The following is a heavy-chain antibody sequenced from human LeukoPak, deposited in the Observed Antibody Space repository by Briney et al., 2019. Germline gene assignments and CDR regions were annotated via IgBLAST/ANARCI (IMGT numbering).Heavy chain of an antibody. J-gene: IGHJ4*02. CDR1: GYTFTGYH. CDR3: ARTPSSWIQLWAFDY. Sequence: ASVKVSCKASGYTFTGYHMHWVRQAPGQGLEWMGWINPNSGGTNYAQKFQGRVTMTRDTSISTAYMELSRLRSDDTAVYYCARTPSSWIQLWAFDYWGQGTLVTVSS. CDR2: INPNSGGT. V-gene: IGHV1-2*02. D-gene: IGHD5-18*01.